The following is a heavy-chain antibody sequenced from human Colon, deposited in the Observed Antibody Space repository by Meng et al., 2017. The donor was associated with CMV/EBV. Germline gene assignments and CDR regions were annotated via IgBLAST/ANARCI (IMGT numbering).Heavy chain of an antibody. V-gene: IGHV3-64*02. CDR1: GFSFSSSS. D-gene: IGHD4-17*01. CDR3: ATDPSTVTTNY. J-gene: IGHJ4*02. CDR2: ISSDGRNK. Sequence: LSLTCAASGFSFSSSSMHWVRQAPGKGLEYVAAISSDGRNKYYADSLKGRFTISKDNSKSTLYLEMGSLRPEDMGVYYCATDPSTVTTNYWGQGTLVTVSS.